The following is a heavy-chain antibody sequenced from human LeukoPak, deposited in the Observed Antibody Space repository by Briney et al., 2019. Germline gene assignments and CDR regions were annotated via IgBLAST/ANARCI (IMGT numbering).Heavy chain of an antibody. V-gene: IGHV4-31*03. J-gene: IGHJ4*02. CDR1: GGSISSGGYY. Sequence: SETLSLTCTVSGGSISSGGYYWNWIRQHPGKGLEWIGYIYYSENTYYNPSLKSRVTISVDTSKNQFSLKLNSMTAADAAMYYCASHYSSSSFDYWGQGTLVTVSS. CDR3: ASHYSSSSFDY. CDR2: IYYSENT. D-gene: IGHD6-6*01.